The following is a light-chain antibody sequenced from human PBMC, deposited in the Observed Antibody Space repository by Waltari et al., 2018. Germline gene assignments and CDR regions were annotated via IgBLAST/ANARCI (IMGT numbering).Light chain of an antibody. CDR2: GS. CDR1: NNNIGTYA. CDR3: STLDYSLTAWV. V-gene: IGLV1-36*01. Sequence: QSTLTQEASVSGTVGQKVTLSCTGHNNNIGTYAVGWYQQISHGAPKPVIFGSSLPSGIPARFSGSKSGTTASLTISGLQHEDEADYYCSTLDYSLTAWVFGGGTKLTVL. J-gene: IGLJ3*02.